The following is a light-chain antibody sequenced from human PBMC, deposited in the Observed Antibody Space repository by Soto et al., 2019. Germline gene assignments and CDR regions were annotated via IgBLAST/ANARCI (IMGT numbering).Light chain of an antibody. Sequence: QSVLTQPPSASGTPGQGVTISCSGSTSNIGSNYVYWYQQLPGTAPKLLIYRNNQRPSGVPDRFSGSKSGTSASLAISGLRSDDEADYFCATWDARPHRFSVLGTATK. J-gene: IGLJ1*01. CDR2: RNN. V-gene: IGLV1-47*01. CDR3: ATWDARPHRFSV. CDR1: TSNIGSNY.